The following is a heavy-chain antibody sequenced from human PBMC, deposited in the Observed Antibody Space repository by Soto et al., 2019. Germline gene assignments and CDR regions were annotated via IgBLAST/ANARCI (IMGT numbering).Heavy chain of an antibody. V-gene: IGHV4-39*01. J-gene: IGHJ4*02. Sequence: QLQLQESGPGPVKPSETLSLTCTVSSESITVDPYYWGWIRQTPGKGLEWMGSLPYSGSTHYSPSLKSRVTISMDTSKNQFYLKLSSVTASDTAMYYCARPGSTSGWFAFDTWCRGTQVSVSS. CDR1: SESITVDPYY. D-gene: IGHD6-19*01. CDR2: LPYSGST. CDR3: ARPGSTSGWFAFDT.